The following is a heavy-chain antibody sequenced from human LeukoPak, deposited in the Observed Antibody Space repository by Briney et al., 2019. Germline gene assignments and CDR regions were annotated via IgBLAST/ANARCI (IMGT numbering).Heavy chain of an antibody. Sequence: SETLSLTCAVYGGSFSGYYWSWIRQPPGKGLEWIGEINHSGSTNYNPSLKSRVTISVDTSKNQFSLKLSSVTAADTAVYYCARGPYGDYVWGSYRHIFDYWGQGALVTVSS. CDR3: ARGPYGDYVWGSYRHIFDY. CDR2: INHSGST. CDR1: GGSFSGYY. V-gene: IGHV4-34*01. D-gene: IGHD3-16*02. J-gene: IGHJ4*02.